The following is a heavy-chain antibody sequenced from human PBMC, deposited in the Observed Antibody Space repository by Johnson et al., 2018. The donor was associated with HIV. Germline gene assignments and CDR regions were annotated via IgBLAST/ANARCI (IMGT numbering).Heavy chain of an antibody. J-gene: IGHJ3*02. Sequence: VQLVESGGGLVQPGRSLRLSCAASGFTFDDYAMHWVRQAPGKGLEWVSGISWNSGNIGYADSMKGGFTIYRDNAKNSLYLQMNSLRAEDTALYYCVKTWWGYSRCWYGVLSAFDIWGQGTMVTVSS. D-gene: IGHD6-13*01. CDR2: ISWNSGNI. CDR3: VKTWWGYSRCWYGVLSAFDI. V-gene: IGHV3-9*01. CDR1: GFTFDDYA.